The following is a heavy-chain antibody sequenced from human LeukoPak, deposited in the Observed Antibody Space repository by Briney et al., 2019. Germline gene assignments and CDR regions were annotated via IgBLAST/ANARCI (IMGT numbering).Heavy chain of an antibody. Sequence: GGSLRLSCAVSGLTFSDYAMHWVRQAPGKGLEWVANIKQDGNEKYYVDSVKGRFTISRDNAKNSLDLQMNSLRAEDTAIYYCARDTLGEGEDANYAVYYFDYWGQGTLVTVSS. CDR2: IKQDGNEK. D-gene: IGHD4/OR15-4a*01. V-gene: IGHV3-7*01. CDR3: ARDTLGEGEDANYAVYYFDY. CDR1: GLTFSDYA. J-gene: IGHJ4*02.